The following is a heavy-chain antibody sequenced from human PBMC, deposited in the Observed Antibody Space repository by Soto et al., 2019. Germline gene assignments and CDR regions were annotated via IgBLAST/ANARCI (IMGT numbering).Heavy chain of an antibody. Sequence: SVKVSCKASGGTFSSYAISWVRQAPGQGLEWMGGIIPIFGTANYAQKFQGRVTITADESTSTAYMELSSLRSEDTAVYYCAREEVVVITGYYYYGMDVWGQGTTVTVSS. J-gene: IGHJ6*02. CDR2: IIPIFGTA. V-gene: IGHV1-69*13. CDR1: GGTFSSYA. CDR3: AREEVVVITGYYYYGMDV. D-gene: IGHD3-22*01.